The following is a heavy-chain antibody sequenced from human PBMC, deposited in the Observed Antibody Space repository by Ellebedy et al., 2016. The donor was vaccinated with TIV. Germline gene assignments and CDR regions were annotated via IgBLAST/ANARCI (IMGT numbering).Heavy chain of an antibody. J-gene: IGHJ5*02. CDR2: IYYSGST. D-gene: IGHD3-10*01. Sequence: SETLSLTCTVSGGSFNSSSYYWGWIRQSPGKGLAWIGSIYYSGSTNYNPSLKSRVTISVDTSKNQFSLKLSSVTAADTAVYYCARDQGRLWFGGHNWFDPWGQGTLVTVSS. CDR1: GGSFNSSSYY. V-gene: IGHV4-39*07. CDR3: ARDQGRLWFGGHNWFDP.